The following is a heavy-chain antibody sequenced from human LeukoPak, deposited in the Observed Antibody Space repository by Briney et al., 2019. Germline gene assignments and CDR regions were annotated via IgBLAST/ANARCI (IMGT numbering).Heavy chain of an antibody. Sequence: ASVKVSCKASGYTFTGYYMHWVRQAPGQGLEWMGWINPNSGGTNYAQKFQGRVTMTRDTSISTAYMELSRLRSDDTAVYYCARDSDRASYSSSWWGYNWFDPWGQGTLVTVSS. CDR1: GYTFTGYY. J-gene: IGHJ5*02. V-gene: IGHV1-2*02. CDR3: ARDSDRASYSSSWWGYNWFDP. CDR2: INPNSGGT. D-gene: IGHD6-13*01.